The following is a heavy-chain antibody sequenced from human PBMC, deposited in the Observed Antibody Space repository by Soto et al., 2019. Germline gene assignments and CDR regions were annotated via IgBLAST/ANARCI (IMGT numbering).Heavy chain of an antibody. Sequence: ASVKVSCQASGYTFTSYGINWARKAPGQRLEWMGWISAYNGNTNYAQKLQGRVTMTTDTSTSTAYMELRSLRSDDTAVYYCARAGEVTTALDYYYYYYMDVWGKGTTVTVSS. CDR3: ARAGEVTTALDYYYYYYMDV. D-gene: IGHD4-4*01. V-gene: IGHV1-18*01. CDR1: GYTFTSYG. J-gene: IGHJ6*03. CDR2: ISAYNGNT.